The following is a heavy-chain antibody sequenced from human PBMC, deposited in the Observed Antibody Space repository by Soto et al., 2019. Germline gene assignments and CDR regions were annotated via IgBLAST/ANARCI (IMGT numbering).Heavy chain of an antibody. V-gene: IGHV1-2*04. CDR3: ARDPPGGGSGSLKYYYYYYGMDV. D-gene: IGHD3-10*01. Sequence: ASVKVSCKASGYSFTDYHIHWVRQAPGQGLEWLGRINPKSGGTSTAQKFQGWVTMTTETAIITASMELTRLTAGQPAIYYCARDPPGGGSGSLKYYYYYYGMDVWGQGTTVTVSS. CDR2: INPKSGGT. CDR1: GYSFTDYH. J-gene: IGHJ6*02.